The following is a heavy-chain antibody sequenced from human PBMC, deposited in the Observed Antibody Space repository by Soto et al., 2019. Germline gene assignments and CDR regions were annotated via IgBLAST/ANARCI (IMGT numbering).Heavy chain of an antibody. CDR1: RFSFSSYE. Sequence: EVQLLESGGGLVQPGGSLRLSCVASRFSFSSYEMSWVRQAAGKGLEWVSRVSLTGDRTNYAGSVKGRFTVSRYNFKNQRSLEMDSLRPEDTAIYYCAMGGGYCTPTSCSIDSWGRGTPVTVSA. V-gene: IGHV3-23*01. CDR2: VSLTGDRT. J-gene: IGHJ4*02. D-gene: IGHD2-8*01. CDR3: AMGGGYCTPTSCSIDS.